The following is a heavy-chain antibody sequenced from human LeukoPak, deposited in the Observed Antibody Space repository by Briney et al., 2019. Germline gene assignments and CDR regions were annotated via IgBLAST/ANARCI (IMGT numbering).Heavy chain of an antibody. CDR3: ARLITGTTTAFDS. Sequence: SETLSLTCSVSGGSISGYYLTWIRQPAGKGLEWIGRVYTSGSTHYNPSLKTRLTMSVDTSKNQFSLKLSSVTAADTAVYYCARLITGTTTAFDSWGQGTMVTVSS. CDR1: GGSISGYY. CDR2: VYTSGST. J-gene: IGHJ3*02. D-gene: IGHD1-7*01. V-gene: IGHV4-4*07.